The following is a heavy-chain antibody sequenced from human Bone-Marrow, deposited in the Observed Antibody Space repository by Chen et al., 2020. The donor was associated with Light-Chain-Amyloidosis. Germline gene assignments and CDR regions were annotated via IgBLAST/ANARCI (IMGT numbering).Heavy chain of an antibody. Sequence: QVQLVESGGGVVQPGRSLRLSCAASGFTFSSYAMHWVRQAPGKGLEWVAVISYDGSNKYYADSVKGRFTISRDNCKNTLYLQMNSLRAEDTAVYYCASRDSSSSSGYYYYGMDVWGQGTTVTVSS. V-gene: IGHV3-30-3*01. CDR1: GFTFSSYA. CDR3: ASRDSSSSSGYYYYGMDV. CDR2: ISYDGSNK. J-gene: IGHJ6*02. D-gene: IGHD6-6*01.